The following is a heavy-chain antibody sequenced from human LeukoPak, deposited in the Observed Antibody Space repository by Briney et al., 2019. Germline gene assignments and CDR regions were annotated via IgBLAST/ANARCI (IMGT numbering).Heavy chain of an antibody. V-gene: IGHV3-21*01. CDR3: ARSSIAAAGTDY. D-gene: IGHD6-13*01. J-gene: IGHJ4*02. CDR2: ISSSSYI. Sequence: GGSLRLSCAASGFTFSSYSMNWVRQAPGKGPEWVSSISSSSYIYYADSVKGRFTISRDNAKNSLYLQMNSLRAEDTAVYYCARSSIAAAGTDYWGQGTLVTVSS. CDR1: GFTFSSYS.